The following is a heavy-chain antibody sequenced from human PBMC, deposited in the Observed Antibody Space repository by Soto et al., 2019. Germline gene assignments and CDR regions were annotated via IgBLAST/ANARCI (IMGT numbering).Heavy chain of an antibody. CDR3: ARDSDFWPSEPSIYMDV. V-gene: IGHV3-48*01. CDR2: ISSSSSTI. CDR1: GFTFSSYS. J-gene: IGHJ6*03. Sequence: EVQLVESGGGLVQPGGSLRLSCAASGFTFSSYSMNWVRQAPGKGLEWVSYISSSSSTIYYADSVKGRFTISRDNAKNSLYLKMNSLRAEDTAVYYCARDSDFWPSEPSIYMDVWGQGTTVTVSS. D-gene: IGHD3-3*01.